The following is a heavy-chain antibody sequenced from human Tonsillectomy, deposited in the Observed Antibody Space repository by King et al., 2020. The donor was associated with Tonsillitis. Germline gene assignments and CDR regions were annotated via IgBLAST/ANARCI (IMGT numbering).Heavy chain of an antibody. CDR3: ASLLYYFDSSGYYYFDY. Sequence: VQLVESGGGLVQPGGSLRLSCAASGFTVSTNYMTWVRQAPGKGLEWVSVIYSGGSTYYADSVKGRFTISRDNSKNTLYLQMNSLRAEHTAVYYCASLLYYFDSSGYYYFDYWGQGTLVTVSS. J-gene: IGHJ4*02. V-gene: IGHV3-66*01. CDR2: IYSGGST. CDR1: GFTVSTNY. D-gene: IGHD3-22*01.